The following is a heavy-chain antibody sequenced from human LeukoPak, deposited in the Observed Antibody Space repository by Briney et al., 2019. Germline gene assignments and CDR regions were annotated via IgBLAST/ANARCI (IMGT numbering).Heavy chain of an antibody. CDR1: GGSISSYY. J-gene: IGHJ4*02. CDR3: ARGKSGSYSFYFDY. CDR2: IYTSGST. Sequence: SETLSLTCTVSGGSISSYYRSWIRQPAGKGLEWIGRIYTSGSTNYNPSLKSRVTMSVDTSKNQFSLKLSSVTAADTAVYYCARGKSGSYSFYFDYWGQGTLVTDSS. D-gene: IGHD1-26*01. V-gene: IGHV4-4*07.